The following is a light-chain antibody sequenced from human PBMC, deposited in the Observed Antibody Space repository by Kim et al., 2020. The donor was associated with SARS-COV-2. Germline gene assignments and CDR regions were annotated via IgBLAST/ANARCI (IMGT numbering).Light chain of an antibody. J-gene: IGLJ2*01. CDR2: EDN. CDR1: SGSIASNY. V-gene: IGLV6-57*01. CDR3: KSYDSSITLV. Sequence: NFMLTQPHSVSESPGKTVTISCTRSSGSIASNYVQWYQQRPGSSPTTVIYEDNQRPSGVPDRFSCSIDSSSNSASLTISGLKTEDEADYYCKSYDSSITLVFGAGTQLTVL.